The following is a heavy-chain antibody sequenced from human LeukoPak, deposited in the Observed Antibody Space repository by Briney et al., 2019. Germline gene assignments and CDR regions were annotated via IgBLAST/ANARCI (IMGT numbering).Heavy chain of an antibody. CDR2: ISYDGSNK. J-gene: IGHJ4*02. Sequence: GGSLRLSCAASGFTFSSYAMHWVRQAPGKGLEWVAVISYDGSNKYYADSVKGRFTISRDNSKNTLYLQMNSLRAEDTAVYYCARPSTMDYWGQGTLVTVSS. D-gene: IGHD2-2*01. CDR3: ARPSTMDY. CDR1: GFTFSSYA. V-gene: IGHV3-30-3*01.